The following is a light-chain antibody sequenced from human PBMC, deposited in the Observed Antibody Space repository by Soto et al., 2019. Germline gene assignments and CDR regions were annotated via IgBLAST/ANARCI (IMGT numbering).Light chain of an antibody. Sequence: DIQMTQSPSSLSASAGDRVTISCRASQGISNYLAWYQQKPGEAPRLLIYAASTLQSGVSFRFTGSGSGTDFTLTISSLQPEDVATYFCQKYDWPPFTFGPGTKVDIK. CDR2: AAS. V-gene: IGKV1-27*01. CDR1: QGISNY. J-gene: IGKJ3*01. CDR3: QKYDWPPFT.